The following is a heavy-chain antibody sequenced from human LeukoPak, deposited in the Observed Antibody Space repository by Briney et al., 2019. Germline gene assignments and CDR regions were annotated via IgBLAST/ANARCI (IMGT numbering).Heavy chain of an antibody. V-gene: IGHV1-46*01. CDR2: INPSGGRT. CDR1: GYTFTGYY. J-gene: IGHJ4*02. Sequence: GASVKVSCKASGYTFTGYYIHWVRQAPGQGLEWMGKINPSGGRTVYAQKFQGRVTVTRDTSTSTVYMDLSSLRSEDAAVYYCVRELAGGYFDYWGQGTLVTVSS. CDR3: VRELAGGYFDY. D-gene: IGHD4-23*01.